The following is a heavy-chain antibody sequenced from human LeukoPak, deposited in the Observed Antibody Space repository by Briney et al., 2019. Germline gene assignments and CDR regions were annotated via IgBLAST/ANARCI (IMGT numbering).Heavy chain of an antibody. CDR3: ARYYYDSSSYRVDY. D-gene: IGHD3-22*01. CDR1: GDSISSYY. J-gene: IGHJ4*02. V-gene: IGHV4-59*01. CDR2: IYYSGST. Sequence: PSETLSLTCTVSGDSISSYYWCWIRQPPGKGLEWIGYIYYSGSTNYNPSLKSRVTISVDTSKNQFSLKLSSVTAADTAVYYCARYYYDSSSYRVDYWGQGTLATVSS.